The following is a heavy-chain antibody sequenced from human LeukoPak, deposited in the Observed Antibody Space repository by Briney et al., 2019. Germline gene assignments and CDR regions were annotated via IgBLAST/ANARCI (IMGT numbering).Heavy chain of an antibody. Sequence: GGSLRLSCAASGFTFSSYSMNWVRRAPGKGLEWVSAITDSGGSTYYADSVKGRFTISRDNSKNMLYLQMNSLRAEDTAVYYCAKEGSQLGPPFDYWGQGTLVTVSS. CDR3: AKEGSQLGPPFDY. CDR1: GFTFSSYS. J-gene: IGHJ4*02. CDR2: ITDSGGST. V-gene: IGHV3-23*01. D-gene: IGHD6-6*01.